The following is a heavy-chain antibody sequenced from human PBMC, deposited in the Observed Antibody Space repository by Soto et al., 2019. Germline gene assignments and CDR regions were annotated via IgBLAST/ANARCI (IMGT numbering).Heavy chain of an antibody. D-gene: IGHD3-16*01. CDR2: TRNKANSYTT. CDR3: ARIMTNSWYFDL. Sequence: EVQLVESGGGLVQPGGSLRLSCAASGFTFSDPYMDWVRQAPGKGLEWVGRTRNKANSYTTEYAASVKGRFTISRDDSRNSLYQHMNSLKTEDTAVYYCARIMTNSWYFDLWVRGTLVTVSS. V-gene: IGHV3-72*01. CDR1: GFTFSDPY. J-gene: IGHJ2*01.